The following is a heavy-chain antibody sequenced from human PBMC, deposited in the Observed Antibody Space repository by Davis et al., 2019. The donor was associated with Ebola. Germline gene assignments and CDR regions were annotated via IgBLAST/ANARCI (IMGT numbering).Heavy chain of an antibody. V-gene: IGHV3-23*01. D-gene: IGHD1-26*01. J-gene: IGHJ3*02. CDR2: ISGSGGST. Sequence: GESLKISCAASGFTFSSYAMSWVRQAPGKGLEWVSAISGSGGSTYYADSVKGRFTISRDNSKNTLYLQMNSLRAEDTAVYYCAKGWYSGSYYAFDIWGQGTMVTVSS. CDR1: GFTFSSYA. CDR3: AKGWYSGSYYAFDI.